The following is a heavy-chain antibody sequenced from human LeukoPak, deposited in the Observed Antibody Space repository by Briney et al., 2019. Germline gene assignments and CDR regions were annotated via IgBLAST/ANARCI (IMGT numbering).Heavy chain of an antibody. J-gene: IGHJ4*02. D-gene: IGHD3-9*01. V-gene: IGHV1-24*01. Sequence: GASVKVSCKVSGYSITVLSTHWVRQAPGKGLEWMGGFDPGIGEIIYERKFQSRVTMPEDTSTDTAYMELSSLRSEDTALYYCATGTHYDLFPYWGQGTLVTVSS. CDR3: ATGTHYDLFPY. CDR2: FDPGIGEI. CDR1: GYSITVLS.